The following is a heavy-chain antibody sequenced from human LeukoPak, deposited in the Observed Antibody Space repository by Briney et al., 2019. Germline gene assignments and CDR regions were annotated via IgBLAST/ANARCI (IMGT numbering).Heavy chain of an antibody. D-gene: IGHD3-22*01. CDR1: GFTFSSNA. V-gene: IGHV3-23*01. Sequence: GGSLRLSCAASGFTFSSNAMSWVRQAPGKGLEWVSTISGGGSSTYYADSVKGRFTTSRDNSKNTLYLQMNSLRAEDTAVYYCAKVLYDSSSDYYRYYGMDVWGQGTTVTVSS. J-gene: IGHJ6*02. CDR3: AKVLYDSSSDYYRYYGMDV. CDR2: ISGGGSST.